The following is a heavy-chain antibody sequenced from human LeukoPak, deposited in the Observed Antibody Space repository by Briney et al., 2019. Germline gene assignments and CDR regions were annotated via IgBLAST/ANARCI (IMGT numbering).Heavy chain of an antibody. V-gene: IGHV3-74*01. CDR1: GFTFSSYW. CDR2: INSDGSST. CDR3: ARDPRDGYNYGGFDY. D-gene: IGHD5-24*01. J-gene: IGHJ4*02. Sequence: PGGSLRLSCAASGFTFSSYWMHWVRQAPGKGLVWVSRINSDGSSTSYADSVKGRFTISRDNAKNTLYLQMNSLRAEDTAVYYCARDPRDGYNYGGFDYWGQGTLVTVSS.